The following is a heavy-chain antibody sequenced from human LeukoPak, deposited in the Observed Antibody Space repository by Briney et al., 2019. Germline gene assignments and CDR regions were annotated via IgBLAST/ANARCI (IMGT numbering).Heavy chain of an antibody. D-gene: IGHD6-13*01. Sequence: SETLSLTCTVSGGSISSYYWSWIRQPPGKGLEWIGYIYYSGSTNYNPSLKSRVTISVDMSKNQFSLKLSSVTAADTAVYYCARAPGQQMVLDYWGQGTLVTVSP. CDR1: GGSISSYY. V-gene: IGHV4-59*01. CDR3: ARAPGQQMVLDY. CDR2: IYYSGST. J-gene: IGHJ4*02.